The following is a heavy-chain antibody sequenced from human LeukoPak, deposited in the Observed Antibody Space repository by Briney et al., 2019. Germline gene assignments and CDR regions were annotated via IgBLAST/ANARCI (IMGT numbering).Heavy chain of an antibody. Sequence: PGGSLRLSCAASGFTFSSYAMSWVRQAPGKGLEWVSAISGSGGSTYYADSVKGRFTISRDNSKNTLYLQMNSLRAEDTAVYYCANALFSDGDYVPDFDYWGQGTLVTVSS. CDR3: ANALFSDGDYVPDFDY. CDR2: ISGSGGST. D-gene: IGHD4-17*01. V-gene: IGHV3-23*01. CDR1: GFTFSSYA. J-gene: IGHJ4*02.